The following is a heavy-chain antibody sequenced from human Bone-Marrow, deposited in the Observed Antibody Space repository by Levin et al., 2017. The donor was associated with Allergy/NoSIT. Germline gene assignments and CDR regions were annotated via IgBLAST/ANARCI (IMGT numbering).Heavy chain of an antibody. Sequence: LSGGSLRLSCAASGFTFITYDMGWVRQAPGKGLEWVSLINTSGTNTYYADSVKGRFAISRDNSKNTLHLQMDSLTADDTAVYFCAKGGTPRDATTWDFDYWGQGTLVTVSS. CDR3: AKGGTPRDATTWDFDY. CDR1: GFTFITYD. V-gene: IGHV3-23*05. J-gene: IGHJ4*02. CDR2: INTSGTNT. D-gene: IGHD1-7*01.